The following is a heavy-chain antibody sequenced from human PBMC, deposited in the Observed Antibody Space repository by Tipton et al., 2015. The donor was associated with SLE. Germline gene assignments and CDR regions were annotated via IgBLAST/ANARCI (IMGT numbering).Heavy chain of an antibody. V-gene: IGHV4-39*07. CDR2: IYYSGST. J-gene: IGHJ4*02. D-gene: IGHD4-11*01. CDR1: GGSISSSSYY. CDR3: ARFQEVTIDY. Sequence: TLSLTCTVSGGSISSSSYYWGWIRQPPGKGLEWIGSIYYSGSTYYNPSLKSRVTISVDTSKNQFSLKLSSVTAADTAVYYCARFQEVTIDYWGQGTLVTASS.